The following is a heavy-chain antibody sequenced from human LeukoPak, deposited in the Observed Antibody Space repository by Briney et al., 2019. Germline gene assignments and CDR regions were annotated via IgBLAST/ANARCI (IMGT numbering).Heavy chain of an antibody. CDR1: GYTFTSYG. Sequence: ASVKVSCKASGYTFTSYGISWVRQAPGQGLEWMGWISAYNGNTNYAQKLQGRVTMTTDTSTSTAYMELRSLRSDDTAVYYCARDPLFGVVIHYYYGMDVWGQGTTVTVSS. J-gene: IGHJ6*02. CDR3: ARDPLFGVVIHYYYGMDV. V-gene: IGHV1-18*01. D-gene: IGHD3-3*01. CDR2: ISAYNGNT.